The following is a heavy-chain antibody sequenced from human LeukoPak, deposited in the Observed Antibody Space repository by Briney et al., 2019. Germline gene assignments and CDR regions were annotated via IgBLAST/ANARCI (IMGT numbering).Heavy chain of an antibody. CDR1: GFTFSSYA. Sequence: XGSLRLSCAASGFTFSSYAMSWVRQAPGKGLEWVSAISGSGGSTYYADSVKGRFTISRDNSKNTLYLQMNSLRAEDTAVYYCAREITYYDFWSGYYTRPQGIDYWGQGTLVTVSS. D-gene: IGHD3-3*01. V-gene: IGHV3-23*01. CDR3: AREITYYDFWSGYYTRPQGIDY. CDR2: ISGSGGST. J-gene: IGHJ4*02.